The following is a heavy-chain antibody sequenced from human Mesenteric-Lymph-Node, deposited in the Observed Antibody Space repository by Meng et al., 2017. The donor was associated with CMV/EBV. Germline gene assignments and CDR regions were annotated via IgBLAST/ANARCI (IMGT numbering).Heavy chain of an antibody. J-gene: IGHJ6*02. CDR3: ARDRSNPGKRYYYYYGMDV. Sequence: GESLKISCAGSGFTFSSYSMNWVRQAPGKGLEWVSSINSGSNNIYYADSVRGRFTVSRDNAKNSLYLQMNSLRAEDTAVYYCARDRSNPGKRYYYYYGMDVWGQGTTVTVSS. V-gene: IGHV3-21*01. D-gene: IGHD4-23*01. CDR1: GFTFSSYS. CDR2: INSGSNNI.